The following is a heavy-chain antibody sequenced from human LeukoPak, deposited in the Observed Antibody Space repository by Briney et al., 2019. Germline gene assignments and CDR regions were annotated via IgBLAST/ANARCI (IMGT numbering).Heavy chain of an antibody. CDR3: ARGYGDYAY. V-gene: IGHV3-7*04. Sequence: PGGSLRLSCTASGFTFSRFWMSWVRQGPGKGLEWVASIKEDGSETYYVDSVKGRFTISRDNAKNSLYLQVNSLRAEDTAVYYCARGYGDYAYWGQGTLVTVSS. CDR1: GFTFSRFW. J-gene: IGHJ4*02. CDR2: IKEDGSET. D-gene: IGHD4-17*01.